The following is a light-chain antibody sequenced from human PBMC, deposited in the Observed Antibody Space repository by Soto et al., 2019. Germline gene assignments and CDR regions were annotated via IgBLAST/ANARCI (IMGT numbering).Light chain of an antibody. J-gene: IGKJ1*01. V-gene: IGKV3-20*01. CDR2: GAS. CDR1: QSVSSSY. CDR3: QQYNNWPWT. Sequence: EIVLTQSPGTLSLSPGERATLSCRASQSVSSSYLAWYQQKPGQAPRLLIYGASRRATGIPDRFSGSGSGSDFTLTISRLEPEDFAVYYCQQYNNWPWTFGQGTKVEIK.